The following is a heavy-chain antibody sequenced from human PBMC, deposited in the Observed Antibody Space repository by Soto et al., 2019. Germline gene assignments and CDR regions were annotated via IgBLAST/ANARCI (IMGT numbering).Heavy chain of an antibody. D-gene: IGHD3-3*01. CDR3: ARLELRFLEWLSPTRTYGMDV. Sequence: QLQLQESGPGLVKPSETLSLTCTVSGGSISSSSYYWGWIRQPPGKGLEWIGSIYYSGSTYYNPSLKSRVTISVDTSKNQFSLKLSSVTAADTAVYYCARLELRFLEWLSPTRTYGMDVWGQGTTVTVSS. J-gene: IGHJ6*02. V-gene: IGHV4-39*01. CDR1: GGSISSSSYY. CDR2: IYYSGST.